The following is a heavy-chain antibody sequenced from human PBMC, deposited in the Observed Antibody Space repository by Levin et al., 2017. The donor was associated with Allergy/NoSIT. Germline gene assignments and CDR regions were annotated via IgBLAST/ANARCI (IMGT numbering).Heavy chain of an antibody. CDR3: ARPHVATTGTTVRRGFDI. D-gene: IGHD1-1*01. J-gene: IGHJ3*02. Sequence: PGESLKISCTASGFTFGDYSMSWFRQAPGKGLEWVGFIRSKAYGGTTEYAASVKGRFIISRDDSRSIAYLQMNSLKTEDTAMFYCARPHVATTGTTVRRGFDIWGQGTMVTVSS. V-gene: IGHV3-49*03. CDR1: GFTFGDYS. CDR2: IRSKAYGGTT.